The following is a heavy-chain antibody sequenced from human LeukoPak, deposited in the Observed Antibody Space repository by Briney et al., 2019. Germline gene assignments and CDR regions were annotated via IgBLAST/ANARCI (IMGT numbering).Heavy chain of an antibody. Sequence: GGSLRLSCAASGFTFSSYWMSWVRQAPGKGLEWVSLISGDGGSTYYADSVKGRFTISRDNSKNSLYLQMNSLRAEDTALYYCAKDGYRYGSGSYCAYWGQGTLVTVSS. CDR1: GFTFSSYW. CDR2: ISGDGGST. D-gene: IGHD3-10*01. V-gene: IGHV3-43*02. J-gene: IGHJ4*02. CDR3: AKDGYRYGSGSYCAY.